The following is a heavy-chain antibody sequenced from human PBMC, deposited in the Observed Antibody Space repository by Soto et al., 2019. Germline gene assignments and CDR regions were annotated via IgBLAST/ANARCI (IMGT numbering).Heavy chain of an antibody. CDR1: GFTFSNYG. V-gene: IGHV3-30*03. CDR3: VRENEMAGATSAFEY. Sequence: LRLSCAASGFTFSNYGMYWVRQAPGKGLEWVAVISYDINNKYYVDSVKGRFTISRDNSKNTLYLQMNSLRAEDTAVYYCVRENEMAGATSAFEYWGQGTPVTVSS. CDR2: ISYDINNK. J-gene: IGHJ4*02. D-gene: IGHD1-26*01.